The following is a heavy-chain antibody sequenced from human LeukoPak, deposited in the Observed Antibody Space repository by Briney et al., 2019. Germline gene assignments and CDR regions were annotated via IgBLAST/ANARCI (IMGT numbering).Heavy chain of an antibody. D-gene: IGHD2-15*01. J-gene: IGHJ4*02. Sequence: GRSLRLSCAASGFTFSDYYMDWVRQAPGKGLEWVANIKYDGSEKYYVDSVRGRFTISRDNAKNSLYLQMNSLTPEDTAVYFCAKDCSGGSCYNYWGQGTLVTVSS. CDR1: GFTFSDYY. V-gene: IGHV3-7*04. CDR2: IKYDGSEK. CDR3: AKDCSGGSCYNY.